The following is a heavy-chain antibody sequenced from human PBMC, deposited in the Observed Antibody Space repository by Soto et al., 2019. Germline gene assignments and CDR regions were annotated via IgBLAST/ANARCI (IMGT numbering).Heavy chain of an antibody. CDR1: GFTFSTYV. CDR3: VIRTHEWLVQRGDY. V-gene: IGHV3-23*01. Sequence: EVQLLESGGGLVQPGGSLRLSCAASGFTFSTYVMIWVRQAPGKGLEWVSAISGSGGATYYADSVKGRFTISRDNSKNTLYLQLNSRRVEDTAVYYCVIRTHEWLVQRGDYWGQGTLVTVSS. CDR2: ISGSGGAT. J-gene: IGHJ4*02. D-gene: IGHD6-19*01.